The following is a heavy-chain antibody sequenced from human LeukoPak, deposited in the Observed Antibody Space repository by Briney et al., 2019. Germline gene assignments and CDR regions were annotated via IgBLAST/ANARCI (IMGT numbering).Heavy chain of an antibody. V-gene: IGHV4-34*01. CDR1: GGSISSYY. Sequence: SETLSLTCTVSGGSISSYYWSWIRQPPGKGLEWIGEINHSGSTNYNPSLKSRVTISVDTSKNQFSLKLSSVTAADTAVYYCARSGYSSGWYGFDYWGQGTLVTVSS. D-gene: IGHD6-19*01. CDR2: INHSGST. CDR3: ARSGYSSGWYGFDY. J-gene: IGHJ4*02.